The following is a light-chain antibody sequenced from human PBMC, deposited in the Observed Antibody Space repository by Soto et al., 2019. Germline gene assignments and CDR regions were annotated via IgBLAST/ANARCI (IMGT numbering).Light chain of an antibody. Sequence: EIVMTQSPATLSVSVGERATLSCRASQTVSSKLAWYQQKPGQAPRLLIYGASTRATGIPARFTGSGSGTEFTLTISSLQSEDFATYYCQQYNSLYTFGQGTKLEIK. CDR3: QQYNSLYT. CDR2: GAS. J-gene: IGKJ2*01. CDR1: QTVSSK. V-gene: IGKV3-15*01.